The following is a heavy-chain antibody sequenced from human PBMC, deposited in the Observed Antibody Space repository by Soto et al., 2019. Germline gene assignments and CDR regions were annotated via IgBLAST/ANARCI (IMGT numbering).Heavy chain of an antibody. V-gene: IGHV1-2*02. CDR1: GYTFTGYY. J-gene: IGHJ6*02. CDR2: INPNSGGT. Sequence: QVQLVQSGAEVKKPGASVKVSCKASGYTFTGYYMHWVRQAPGQGLEWMGWINPNSGGTNYAQKFQGRVTMTRDTSISTAYMELSRLRSDDTAVYYCARDQDSSSSQYYYGMDVWGPGTTVTVSS. CDR3: ARDQDSSSSQYYYGMDV. D-gene: IGHD6-6*01.